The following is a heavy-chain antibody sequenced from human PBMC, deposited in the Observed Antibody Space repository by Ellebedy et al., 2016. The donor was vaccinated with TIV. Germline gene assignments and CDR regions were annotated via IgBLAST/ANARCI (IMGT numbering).Heavy chain of an antibody. D-gene: IGHD2-2*01. CDR2: ISSSGDST. Sequence: GESLKISXAASGFTFRSYAMSWVRQAPGKGLEWVSTISSSGDSTSYADSVRGRFTISRDNSKNTLYLQMNSLRAEDTAGYYCAKDQASSPAADYYYGLGVWGQGTTVTVSS. CDR1: GFTFRSYA. V-gene: IGHV3-23*01. J-gene: IGHJ6*02. CDR3: AKDQASSPAADYYYGLGV.